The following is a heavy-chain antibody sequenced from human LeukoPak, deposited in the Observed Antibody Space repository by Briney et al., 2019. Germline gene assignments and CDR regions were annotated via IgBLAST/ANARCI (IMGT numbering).Heavy chain of an antibody. CDR3: ATANNWNYALGY. J-gene: IGHJ4*02. CDR2: MNPISGDT. CDR1: GYTFTSYD. D-gene: IGHD1-7*01. Sequence: ASVKVSCKASGYTFTSYDVNWVRQATGQGLEWMGWMNPISGDTGYALKFQGRVTMGRNTSISTAYMELGSLRSEDTAVYYCATANNWNYALGYWGQGTLVTVSS. V-gene: IGHV1-8*01.